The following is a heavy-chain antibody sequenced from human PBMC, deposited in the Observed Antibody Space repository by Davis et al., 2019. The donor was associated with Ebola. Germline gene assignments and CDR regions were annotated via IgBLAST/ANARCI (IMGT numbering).Heavy chain of an antibody. D-gene: IGHD5-18*01. J-gene: IGHJ4*02. CDR2: ISYDGSNK. Sequence: GESLKISCAASGFTFSSYAMHWVRQAPGKGLEWVAVISYDGSNKYYADSVKGRFTISRDNSKNTLYLQMNSLRAEDTAVYYCAKVVGVQLWLFDYWGQGTLVTVSS. V-gene: IGHV3-30-3*01. CDR1: GFTFSSYA. CDR3: AKVVGVQLWLFDY.